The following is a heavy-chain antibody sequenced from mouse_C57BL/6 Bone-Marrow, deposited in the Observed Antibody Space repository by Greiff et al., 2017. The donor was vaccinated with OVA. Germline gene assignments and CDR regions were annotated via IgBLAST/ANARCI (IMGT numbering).Heavy chain of an antibody. D-gene: IGHD2-3*01. CDR3: TRAGYYKGLFAD. J-gene: IGHJ3*01. V-gene: IGHV5-9-1*02. CDR2: ISSGGDYI. CDR1: GFTFSSYA. Sequence: EVKVVESGEGLVKPGGSLKLSCAASGFTFSSYAMSWVRQTPEQRLEWVAYISSGGDYIYYADTVKGRFTISRDTARNTLYLQMSSLKSTDTAMYYCTRAGYYKGLFADWGQGTLVTVSA.